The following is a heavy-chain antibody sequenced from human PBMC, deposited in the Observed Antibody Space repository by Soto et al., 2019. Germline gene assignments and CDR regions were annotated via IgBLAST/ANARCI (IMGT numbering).Heavy chain of an antibody. CDR2: ISSSSSYI. J-gene: IGHJ3*02. D-gene: IGHD4-17*01. Sequence: GGSLGLSCAASGVTLRSYSMNWVRQAPGKGLEWVSSISSSSSYIYYADSVKGRFTISRDNAKNSLYLQMNSLRAEDTAVYYCARDTDTPTVTTYAFDIWGQGTMVTVPS. V-gene: IGHV3-21*01. CDR3: ARDTDTPTVTTYAFDI. CDR1: GVTLRSYS.